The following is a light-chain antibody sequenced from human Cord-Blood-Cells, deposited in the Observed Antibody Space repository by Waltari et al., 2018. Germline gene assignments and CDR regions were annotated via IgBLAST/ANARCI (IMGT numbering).Light chain of an antibody. CDR2: DVS. CDR3: SSYTSSSTYV. Sequence: QSALTQPASVSGSPGQSIPISCTGTSSDVAGYNYVSWYQQHPGKAPKLMIYDVSKRPSGVSNRFSGSKSGNTASLTISGLQAEDEADYYCSSYTSSSTYVFGTGTKVTVL. CDR1: SSDVAGYNY. V-gene: IGLV2-14*01. J-gene: IGLJ1*01.